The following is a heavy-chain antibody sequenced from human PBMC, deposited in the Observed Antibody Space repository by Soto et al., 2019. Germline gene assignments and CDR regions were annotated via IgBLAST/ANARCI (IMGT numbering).Heavy chain of an antibody. CDR2: FRDTGDKK. CDR1: GFSFSSYA. CDR3: AKGPDPGAFDI. V-gene: IGHV3-23*01. Sequence: EVQLLESGGGLVQPGGSLRLSCAASGFSFSSYAISWVRQAPGRGLEWVSTFRDTGDKKYYADSVKGRFTVSRDISQNTLYLQMNGLSPDDTAIYYCAKGPDPGAFDIWGQGTMVTVSS. D-gene: IGHD3-10*01. J-gene: IGHJ3*02.